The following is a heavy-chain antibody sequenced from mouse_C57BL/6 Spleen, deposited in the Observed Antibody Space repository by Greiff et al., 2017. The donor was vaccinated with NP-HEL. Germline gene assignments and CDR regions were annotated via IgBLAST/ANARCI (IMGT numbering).Heavy chain of an antibody. J-gene: IGHJ4*01. CDR1: GFTFSSYG. CDR2: ISSGGSYT. CDR3: ARDGTFITTVVATDYAMDY. Sequence: EVHLVESGGDLVKPGGSLKLSCAASGFTFSSYGMSWVRQTPDKRLEWVATISSGGSYTYYPDSVKGRFTISRDNAKNTLYLQMSSLKSEDTAMYYCARDGTFITTVVATDYAMDYWGQGTSVTVSS. D-gene: IGHD1-1*01. V-gene: IGHV5-6*01.